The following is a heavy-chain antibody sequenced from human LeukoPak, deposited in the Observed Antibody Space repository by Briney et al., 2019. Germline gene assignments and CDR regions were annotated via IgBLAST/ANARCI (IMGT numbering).Heavy chain of an antibody. CDR2: ISSSSSYI. D-gene: IGHD2-21*02. CDR1: GFTVSSNY. Sequence: PGGSLRLSCAASGFTVSSNYMSWVRQAPGKGLEWVSSISSSSSYIYYADSVKGRFTISRDNAKNSLYLQMNSLRAEDTAVYYCARAAPYCGGDCYSSPFDYWGQGTLVTVSS. V-gene: IGHV3-21*01. CDR3: ARAAPYCGGDCYSSPFDY. J-gene: IGHJ4*02.